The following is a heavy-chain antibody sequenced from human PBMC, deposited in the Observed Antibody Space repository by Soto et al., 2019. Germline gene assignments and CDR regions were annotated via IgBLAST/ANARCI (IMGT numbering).Heavy chain of an antibody. CDR3: ARATFIREGYYDATDYYYFDY. CDR2: IYYSGST. V-gene: IGHV4-30-2*06. Sequence: SETLSLTCAVSGGSISSGGFSWSWIRQSPGKGLELIGYIYYSGSTYYNPSLKSRVTISVDRSKNEFSLRLSSVTAADTAVYYCARATFIREGYYDATDYYYFDYWGQGTLVTVSS. D-gene: IGHD3-22*01. CDR1: GGSISSGGFS. J-gene: IGHJ4*02.